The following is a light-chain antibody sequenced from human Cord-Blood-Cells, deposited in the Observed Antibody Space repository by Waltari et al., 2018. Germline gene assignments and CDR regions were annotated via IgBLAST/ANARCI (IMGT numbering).Light chain of an antibody. CDR3: AAWDDSLNGRV. CDR2: SNK. Sequence: QSVLTQPPSASGTPGQRVTISCSGSSSNIGSNTVNWYQQLPGTAPKLLIYSNKQRPSGVPDRFSGSKSGTSASLAISVLQSEDEADYYCAAWDDSLNGRVFGGGTKLTVL. V-gene: IGLV1-44*01. J-gene: IGLJ3*02. CDR1: SSNIGSNT.